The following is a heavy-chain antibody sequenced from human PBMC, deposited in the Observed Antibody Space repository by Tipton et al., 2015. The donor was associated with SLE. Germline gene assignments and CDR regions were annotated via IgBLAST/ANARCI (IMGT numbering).Heavy chain of an antibody. CDR3: ARGVVVATTLYYFDY. CDR1: GFTFSSYA. J-gene: IGHJ4*02. Sequence: SLRLSCAASGFTFSSYAMHWVRQAPGKGLEWVAVISYDGSNKYYADSVKGRFTISRDNSKNTLYLQMNSLRAGDTAVYYCARGVVVATTLYYFDYWGQGTLVTVSS. D-gene: IGHD5-12*01. V-gene: IGHV3-30-3*01. CDR2: ISYDGSNK.